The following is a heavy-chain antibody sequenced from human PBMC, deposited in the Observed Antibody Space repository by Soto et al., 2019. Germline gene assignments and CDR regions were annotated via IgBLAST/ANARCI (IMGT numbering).Heavy chain of an antibody. CDR2: IIPILGIA. CDR3: ARGDLGYCSGGSCYYYYMDV. J-gene: IGHJ6*03. Sequence: SVKVSCKASGGTFSSYTISWVRQAPGQGLEWMGRIIPILGIANYAQKFQGRVTITADKSTSTAYMELSSLRSEDTAVYYCARGDLGYCSGGSCYYYYMDVWGKGTTVT. CDR1: GGTFSSYT. D-gene: IGHD2-15*01. V-gene: IGHV1-69*02.